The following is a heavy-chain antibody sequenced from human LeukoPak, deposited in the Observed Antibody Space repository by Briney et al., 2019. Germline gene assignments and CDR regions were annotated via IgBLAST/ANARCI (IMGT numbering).Heavy chain of an antibody. CDR2: INPNSGGT. Sequence: GASVTVSCKASGYTFTGYYMHWVRQPPGQGLEWMGWINPNSGGTNYAQKFQGRVTMTRDTSISTAYMELSRLRSDDTAVYYCARASVGYGYIYDYYFDYWGQGTLVTVSS. D-gene: IGHD5-18*01. CDR3: ARASVGYGYIYDYYFDY. CDR1: GYTFTGYY. J-gene: IGHJ4*02. V-gene: IGHV1-2*02.